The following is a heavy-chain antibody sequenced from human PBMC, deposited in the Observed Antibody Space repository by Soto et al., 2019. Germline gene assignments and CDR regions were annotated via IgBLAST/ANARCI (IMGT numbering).Heavy chain of an antibody. CDR2: IKSKTDGGTT. J-gene: IGHJ4*02. CDR1: GFTFSNAW. CDR3: TTDSSGWFARVPFDY. D-gene: IGHD6-19*01. Sequence: GGSLRLSCAASGFTFSNAWMSWVRQDPGKGLEWVGRIKSKTDGGTTDYAAPVKGRFTISRDDSKNTLYLQMNSLKTEDTAVYYCTTDSSGWFARVPFDYWGQGNLVTVSS. V-gene: IGHV3-15*01.